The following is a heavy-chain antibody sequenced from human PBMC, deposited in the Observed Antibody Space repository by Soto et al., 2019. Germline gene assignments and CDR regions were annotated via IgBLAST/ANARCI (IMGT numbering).Heavy chain of an antibody. V-gene: IGHV3-23*01. CDR3: AKVADCGVSGCDEVIDI. CDR2: ISGSGGVT. J-gene: IGHJ3*02. Sequence: GGSLRLSCAASGFTFSSYSMNWVRQAPGKGLEWVSIISGSGGVTSYADSVKGRFTISRDNSKNSLFLQMKSLRDEDTAVYYCAKVADCGVSGCDEVIDIWGHGTLVPVSS. CDR1: GFTFSSYS. D-gene: IGHD2-21*01.